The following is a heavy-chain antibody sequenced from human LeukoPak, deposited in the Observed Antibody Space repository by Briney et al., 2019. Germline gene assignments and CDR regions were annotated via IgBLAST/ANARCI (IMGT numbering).Heavy chain of an antibody. Sequence: ASVKVSCKASGYTFTSYAMNWVRQAPGQGLEWMGWINTNTGNLTYAQGFTGRFVFSLDTSVSTAYLQISSLKAEDTAVYYCARVGYYYDSSGYPGSDSFWGQGTLVTVSS. CDR1: GYTFTSYA. J-gene: IGHJ1*01. D-gene: IGHD3-22*01. CDR3: ARVGYYYDSSGYPGSDSF. V-gene: IGHV7-4-1*02. CDR2: INTNTGNL.